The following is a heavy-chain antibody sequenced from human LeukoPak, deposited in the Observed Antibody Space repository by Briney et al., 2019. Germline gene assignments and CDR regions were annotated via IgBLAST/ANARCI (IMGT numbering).Heavy chain of an antibody. V-gene: IGHV3-20*01. CDR3: ARHRCSSTTCSFDS. Sequence: PGGSLRLSCAASGFTFNNYAMTWVRQTPGKGPEWVSLISWKGDTIAYAESVRGRFTISRDNAKNSLYLHMNSLRPEDTAFYHCARHRCSSTTCSFDSWGQGSLVTVSS. J-gene: IGHJ4*02. D-gene: IGHD2-2*01. CDR1: GFTFNNYA. CDR2: ISWKGDTI.